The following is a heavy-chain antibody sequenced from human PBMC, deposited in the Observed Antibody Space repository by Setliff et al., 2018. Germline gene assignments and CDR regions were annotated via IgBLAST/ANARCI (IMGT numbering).Heavy chain of an antibody. D-gene: IGHD3-22*01. Sequence: PSETLSLTCTVSGGSISSYYWSWIRQPPGKGLEWIGEINHTGSTNYSPSLKSRVTISVDTSKNQFALKLRSVTAADTAVYYCARGRYFESSSYYFPFDYWGLGTLVTVSS. V-gene: IGHV4-34*01. J-gene: IGHJ4*02. CDR1: GGSISSYY. CDR2: INHTGST. CDR3: ARGRYFESSSYYFPFDY.